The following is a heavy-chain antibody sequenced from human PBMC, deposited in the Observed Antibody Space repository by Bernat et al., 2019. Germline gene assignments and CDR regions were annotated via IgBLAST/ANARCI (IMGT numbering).Heavy chain of an antibody. V-gene: IGHV1-69*06. CDR3: ARDGGKDDIWTGYYTGGYFDY. CDR2: IIPIFGTA. D-gene: IGHD3-9*01. J-gene: IGHJ4*02. CDR1: GGTFSSYA. Sequence: QVQLVQSGAEVKKPGSSVKVSCKASGGTFSSYAISWVRQAPGPGLEWMGGIIPIFGTANYAQKFQGRVTITADKSTSTAYMELSSLRSEDTAVYYCARDGGKDDIWTGYYTGGYFDYWGQGTLVTVSS.